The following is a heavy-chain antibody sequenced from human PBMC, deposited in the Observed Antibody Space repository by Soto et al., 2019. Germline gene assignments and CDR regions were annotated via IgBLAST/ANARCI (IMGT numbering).Heavy chain of an antibody. Sequence: RLSCAASGFTFSTYWMHWVRQAPGKGLVWVSRIISDESSTIYADFVKGRFTISRDNAKNTLYLQMNSLRVEDTAVYYCATGPTPAFDIWGLGTMVTVSS. CDR3: ATGPTPAFDI. D-gene: IGHD2-15*01. J-gene: IGHJ3*02. CDR1: GFTFSTYW. V-gene: IGHV3-74*01. CDR2: IISDESST.